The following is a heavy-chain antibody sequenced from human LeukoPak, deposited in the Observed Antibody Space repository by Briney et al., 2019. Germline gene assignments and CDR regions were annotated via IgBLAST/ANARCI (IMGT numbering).Heavy chain of an antibody. D-gene: IGHD3-10*01. CDR1: GVTFSSYW. V-gene: IGHV3-23*01. Sequence: GVSLRLSCAASGVTFSSYWMHWVRQAPGKGLEWVSAISGSGGSTYYADSVRGRFTTSRDNSKNTLYLQMNSLRAEDTAVYYCAKDPSLWFGELLSSYWGQGTLVTVSS. CDR3: AKDPSLWFGELLSSY. CDR2: ISGSGGST. J-gene: IGHJ4*02.